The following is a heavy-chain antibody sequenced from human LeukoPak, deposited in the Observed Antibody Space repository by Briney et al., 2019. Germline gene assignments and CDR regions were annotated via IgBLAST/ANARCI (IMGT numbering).Heavy chain of an antibody. D-gene: IGHD5-18*01. CDR2: INPNSGGT. Sequence: GASVKVSCKASGYTFTGYYMHWVRQAPGQGLEWMGWINPNSGGTNYAQKFQGRVTMTRDTSISTAYMELRSLRSDDTAVYYCARDRAIGYSYGHHTPHGPDFDYWGQGTLVTVSS. CDR3: ARDRAIGYSYGHHTPHGPDFDY. V-gene: IGHV1-2*02. J-gene: IGHJ4*02. CDR1: GYTFTGYY.